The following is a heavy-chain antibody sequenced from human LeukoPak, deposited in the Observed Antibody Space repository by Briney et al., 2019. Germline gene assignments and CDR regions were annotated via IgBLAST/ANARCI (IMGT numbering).Heavy chain of an antibody. CDR1: GGSVSSGSYY. D-gene: IGHD3-9*01. V-gene: IGHV4-61*01. CDR2: IYYSGST. Sequence: SETLSLTCTVSGGSVSSGSYYWGWIRQPPGKGLEWIGYIYYSGSTNYNPSLKSRVTISVDTSKNQFSLKLSSVTAADTAVYYCARDLKSYFDYWGQGTLVTVSS. CDR3: ARDLKSYFDY. J-gene: IGHJ4*02.